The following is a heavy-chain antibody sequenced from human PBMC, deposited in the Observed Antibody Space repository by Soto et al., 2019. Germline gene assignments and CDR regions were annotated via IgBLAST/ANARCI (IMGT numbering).Heavy chain of an antibody. Sequence: QVQLQQWGAGLLKPSETLSLTCAVNGGSLTGYYWSWIRQPPGKGLEWIGEIKDGGSTNYSPSLRSRVTKSADTSKNQFSLRLNSVTAADTAVYFCARGQEGIVATHWDQGTLVTVSS. CDR2: IKDGGST. CDR1: GGSLTGYY. CDR3: ARGQEGIVATH. D-gene: IGHD5-12*01. V-gene: IGHV4-34*01. J-gene: IGHJ4*02.